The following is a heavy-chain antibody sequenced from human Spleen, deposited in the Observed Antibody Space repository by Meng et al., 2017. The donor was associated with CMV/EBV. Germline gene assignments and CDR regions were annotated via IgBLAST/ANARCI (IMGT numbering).Heavy chain of an antibody. CDR1: GFTFTRYG. CDR2: IRYD. D-gene: IGHD1-26*01. CDR3: AREDVILGAKNLDH. J-gene: IGHJ4*02. V-gene: IGHV3-NL1*01. Sequence: GESLKISCAASGFTFTRYGMHWVRQAPGKGLEWVAFIRYDHADSVKGRFTISRDNSKSTLHLQMNSLRAEDTGVYYCAREDVILGAKNLDHWGQGTLVTVSS.